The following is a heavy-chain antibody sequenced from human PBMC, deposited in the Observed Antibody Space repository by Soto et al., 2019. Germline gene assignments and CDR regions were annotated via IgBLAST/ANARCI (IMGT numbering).Heavy chain of an antibody. D-gene: IGHD3-3*01. CDR2: LSGSGHST. CDR1: GFTFKNYA. CDR3: AKNKPPKDFLELFPHYYLDV. V-gene: IGHV3-23*01. J-gene: IGHJ6*03. Sequence: EVLLLESGGGFAQPGGSLRVSCTASGFTFKNYAMSWARQAPGKGLEWVAGLSGSGHSTFYADSVKGRFTISRDNSKNTLFLQMDSLRDEDTAMYFCAKNKPPKDFLELFPHYYLDVWGKGTTVTVSS.